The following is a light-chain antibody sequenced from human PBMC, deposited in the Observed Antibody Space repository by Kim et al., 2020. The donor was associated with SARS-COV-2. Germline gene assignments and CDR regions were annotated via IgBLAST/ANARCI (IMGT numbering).Light chain of an antibody. CDR3: LAWDSRLATWV. V-gene: IGLV10-54*01. J-gene: IGLJ3*02. CDR1: STNNGFQG. Sequence: QPANPTCTRNSTNNGFQGAAWLQQHQGHPPKVLSYRNDSRPSGISERFSASRSGTTASLTISGRQSEDEADYYCLAWDSRLATWVFGGGTQLTVL. CDR2: RND.